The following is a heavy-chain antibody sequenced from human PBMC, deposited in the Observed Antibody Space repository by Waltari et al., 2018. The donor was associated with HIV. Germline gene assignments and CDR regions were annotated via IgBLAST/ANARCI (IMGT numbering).Heavy chain of an antibody. CDR3: ARFEGFGI. J-gene: IGHJ3*02. CDR1: GFTFSSYS. V-gene: IGHV3-21*01. Sequence: GFTFSSYSMNWVRQAPGKGLEWVSSISSSSSYIYYADSVKGRFTISRDNANNSLYLQMNSLRAEDTAVYYCARFEGFGIWGQGTMVTVSS. CDR2: ISSSSSYI.